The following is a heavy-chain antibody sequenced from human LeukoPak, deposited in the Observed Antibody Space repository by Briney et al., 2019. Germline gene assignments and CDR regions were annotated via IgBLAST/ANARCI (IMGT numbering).Heavy chain of an antibody. J-gene: IGHJ5*02. CDR2: INHSGST. Sequence: SETLSLTCAVYGGSFSGYYWSWIRQPPGKGLEWIGEINHSGSTNYNPSLKSRVTISVDTSKNQFSLKLSSVTAADTAVYYCVRGRDAYCSSTSCYNNWFDPWGQGTLVTVSS. D-gene: IGHD2-2*02. CDR3: VRGRDAYCSSTSCYNNWFDP. V-gene: IGHV4-34*01. CDR1: GGSFSGYY.